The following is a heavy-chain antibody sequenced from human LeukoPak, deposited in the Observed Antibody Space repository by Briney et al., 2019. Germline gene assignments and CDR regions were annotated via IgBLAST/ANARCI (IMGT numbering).Heavy chain of an antibody. J-gene: IGHJ6*04. D-gene: IGHD3-10*02. Sequence: PGGSLRLSCAASGFTFSSYWMSWVRQAPGKGLEWVANIKQDGSEKYYVDSVRGRFTISRDNAKNSLYLQMNSLRAEDTAVYYCAELGITMIGGVWGKGTTVTISS. V-gene: IGHV3-7*01. CDR3: AELGITMIGGV. CDR1: GFTFSSYW. CDR2: IKQDGSEK.